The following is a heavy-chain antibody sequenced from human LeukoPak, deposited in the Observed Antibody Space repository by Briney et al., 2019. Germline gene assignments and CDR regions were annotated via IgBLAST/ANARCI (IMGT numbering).Heavy chain of an antibody. J-gene: IGHJ6*03. CDR2: IYSRGT. CDR3: ARGRRDSGTDYYYYYMDV. V-gene: IGHV4-4*07. CDR1: GGSISSYY. D-gene: IGHD3-10*01. Sequence: SETLSLTCTVSGGSISSYYLSWIRQPAGKGLEWIGRIYSRGTTYNPSLKDRVTMSADTSRNHVSLTLNSVTAADTAVYYCARGRRDSGTDYYYYYMDVWGKGTTVTISS.